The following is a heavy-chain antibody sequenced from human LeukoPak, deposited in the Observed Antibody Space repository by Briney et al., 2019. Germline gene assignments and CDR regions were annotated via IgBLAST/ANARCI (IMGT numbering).Heavy chain of an antibody. V-gene: IGHV4-38-2*02. Sequence: SETLSLTCSVSGYSIRSGFYWGWIRQSPGKGLEWIANIYHSGITYYTPSLRSRVTISLEMSKHQFSLNVTSVTAADTAVYYCATNTGTVFDYWGQGALVTVSS. D-gene: IGHD7-27*01. CDR3: ATNTGTVFDY. J-gene: IGHJ4*02. CDR2: IYHSGIT. CDR1: GYSIRSGFY.